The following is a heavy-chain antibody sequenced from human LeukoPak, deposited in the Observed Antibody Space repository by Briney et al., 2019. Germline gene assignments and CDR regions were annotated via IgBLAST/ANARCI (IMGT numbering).Heavy chain of an antibody. CDR3: AREGGPYRPLDY. J-gene: IGHJ4*02. CDR1: GGFIRSYY. Sequence: PSETLSLTCTVSGGFIRSYYWSWIRQPPGKGLEWIGSIYYSGSTNYNPSLKSRVTLSLDTSNTSKNQFSLKLSSVTAADTAVYYCAREGGPYRPLDYSGQGTLVTVSS. V-gene: IGHV4-59*01. CDR2: IYYSGST.